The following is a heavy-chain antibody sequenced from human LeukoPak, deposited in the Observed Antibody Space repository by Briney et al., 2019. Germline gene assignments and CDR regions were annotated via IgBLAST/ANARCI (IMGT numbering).Heavy chain of an antibody. CDR3: ARTYYYDSSGYYGLHAFDT. Sequence: ASVKVSCKASGGTFSSYAISWVRQAPGQGLEWMGGIIPIFGTANYAQKFQGRVTITADKSTSTAYMELSSLRSEDTAVYYCARTYYYDSSGYYGLHAFDTWGQGTMVTVSS. CDR1: GGTFSSYA. D-gene: IGHD3-22*01. V-gene: IGHV1-69*06. J-gene: IGHJ3*02. CDR2: IIPIFGTA.